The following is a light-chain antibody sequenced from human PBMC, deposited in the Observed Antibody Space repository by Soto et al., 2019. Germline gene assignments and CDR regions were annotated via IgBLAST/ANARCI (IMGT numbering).Light chain of an antibody. CDR2: WAS. CDR3: QQYYNTPLT. CDR1: QSVLYSSNNKNY. J-gene: IGKJ4*01. Sequence: DIVMTQSPDSLAVSLGERATINCKSSQSVLYSSNNKNYLAWYQRKPGQPPKLLIYWASTQESGVPDRFSGSGSGTDFTLTISSLQAEDVAVYYCQQYYNTPLTFGGGTKVDIK. V-gene: IGKV4-1*01.